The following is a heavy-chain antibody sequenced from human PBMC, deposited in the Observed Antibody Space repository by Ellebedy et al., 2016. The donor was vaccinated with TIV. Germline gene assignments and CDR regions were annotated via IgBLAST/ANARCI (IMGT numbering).Heavy chain of an antibody. Sequence: SVKVSXXTSGGTFSSSAISWVRQAPGQGPEWMGGIIPMFGPANYGQKFQDRVTITADESTSTAYMELSGLRSGDTAVYYCAKGTSEGLYSSEAVYFDSWGQGTLVTVSA. CDR1: GGTFSSSA. CDR3: AKGTSEGLYSSEAVYFDS. D-gene: IGHD5-18*01. J-gene: IGHJ4*02. V-gene: IGHV1-69*13. CDR2: IIPMFGPA.